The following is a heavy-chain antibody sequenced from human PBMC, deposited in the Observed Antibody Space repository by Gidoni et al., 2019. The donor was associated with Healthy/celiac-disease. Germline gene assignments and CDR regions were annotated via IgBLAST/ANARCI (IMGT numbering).Heavy chain of an antibody. CDR2: INPSGGST. Sequence: QVQLVQSGAEVKKTGASVKVSCKASGYTFRSYDMHWVRQAPGQGLEWMGIINPSGGSTSYAQKFQGRVTMTRDTSTSTVYMELSSLRSEDTAVYYCAIASGGGSYFRVFEAFDIWGQGTMVTVSS. CDR3: AIASGGGSYFRVFEAFDI. V-gene: IGHV1-46*01. CDR1: GYTFRSYD. D-gene: IGHD1-26*01. J-gene: IGHJ3*02.